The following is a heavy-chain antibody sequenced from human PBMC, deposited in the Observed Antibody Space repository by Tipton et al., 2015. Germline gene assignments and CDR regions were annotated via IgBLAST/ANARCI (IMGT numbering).Heavy chain of an antibody. CDR3: AKAVVVSGVHTRFDV. CDR2: INHSGST. J-gene: IGHJ5*02. Sequence: TLSLTCAVYGGSFSGYYWSWIRQPPGKGLEWIGEINHSGSTNYNPSLKSRVTISVDTSKNHFSVNLRSVTAADTAVYYCAKAVVVSGVHTRFDVWGRGTLVTVSS. D-gene: IGHD2-21*02. CDR1: GGSFSGYY. V-gene: IGHV4-34*09.